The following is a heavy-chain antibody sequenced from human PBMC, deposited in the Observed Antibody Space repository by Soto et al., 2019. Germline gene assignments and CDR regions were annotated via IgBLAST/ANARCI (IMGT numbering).Heavy chain of an antibody. D-gene: IGHD5-12*01. J-gene: IGHJ6*02. CDR3: ARQSGMDV. CDR2: IFPGDSDT. CDR1: GYNFAGYW. V-gene: IGHV5-51*01. Sequence: GESLKISCKTSGYNFAGYWIGWVRQMPGKGLEWLGIIFPGDSDTKYSPSFQGQVIISADKSIRTAYLQWSNLKASDTAIYYCARQSGMDVWGQGTTVTVSS.